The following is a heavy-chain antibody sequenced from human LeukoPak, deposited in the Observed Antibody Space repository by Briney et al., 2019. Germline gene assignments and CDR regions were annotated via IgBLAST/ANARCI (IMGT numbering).Heavy chain of an antibody. Sequence: KSGGSLRLSRAASGFTFSNYAMNWVRQAPGKGLEWVSGISGSGGSTYYADSVKGRFTISRDNSKNTLYLQMISLRAEDTAVYYCAKDRYSNYGNWFDPWGQGTLVTVFS. D-gene: IGHD4-11*01. CDR3: AKDRYSNYGNWFDP. CDR1: GFTFSNYA. J-gene: IGHJ5*02. V-gene: IGHV3-23*01. CDR2: ISGSGGST.